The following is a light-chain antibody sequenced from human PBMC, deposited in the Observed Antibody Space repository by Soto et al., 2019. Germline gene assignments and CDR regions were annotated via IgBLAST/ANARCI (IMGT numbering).Light chain of an antibody. V-gene: IGKV3-20*01. Sequence: EIVLTQSPGTLSLSPGERATLSCRASQSVSSSYLAWYQQKPGQAPRLLISGASSRATGIPDRFSGSGSGTDFTLTISRLEPEDFAGYYCQQYGNSRYTFGQGTKLEIK. J-gene: IGKJ2*01. CDR2: GAS. CDR3: QQYGNSRYT. CDR1: QSVSSSY.